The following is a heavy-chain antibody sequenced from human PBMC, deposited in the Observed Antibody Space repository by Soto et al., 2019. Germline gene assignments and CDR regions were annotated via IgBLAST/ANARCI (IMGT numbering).Heavy chain of an antibody. CDR2: IQYSGIT. V-gene: IGHV4-31*03. J-gene: IGHJ3*02. CDR1: GVSVSSGAYY. CDR3: VRDRGYTAFDI. D-gene: IGHD5-12*01. Sequence: TLSLTCTVSGVSVSSGAYYWSWVRQPPGKGLEWIGYIQYSGITFYNPSLKSRVSMSVNTSKNQFSLKMSSVTAEDTAVYFCVRDRGYTAFDIWGQGTMVTVSS.